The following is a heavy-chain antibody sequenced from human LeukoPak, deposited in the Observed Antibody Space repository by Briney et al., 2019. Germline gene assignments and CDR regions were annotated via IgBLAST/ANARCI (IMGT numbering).Heavy chain of an antibody. Sequence: GGSLRLSCTASGFTFSSYTMSWVRQAPGKGLKWVSTITTGGPNTYYADSVKGRSTVSRDDSKNTLYLQMNSLRAEDTAVYYCAKDGGLWVSAHWGDSWGRGTLVTVSS. CDR1: GFTFSSYT. CDR2: ITTGGPNT. D-gene: IGHD7-27*01. CDR3: AKDGGLWVSAHWGDS. J-gene: IGHJ4*02. V-gene: IGHV3-23*01.